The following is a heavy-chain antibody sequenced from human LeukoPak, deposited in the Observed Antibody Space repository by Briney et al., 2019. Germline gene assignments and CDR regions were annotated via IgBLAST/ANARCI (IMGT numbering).Heavy chain of an antibody. CDR2: LSGRSDSI. CDR3: ATDFYDST. J-gene: IGHJ5*02. CDR1: GFTFTTYG. Sequence: GGSLRLSCAASGFTFTTYGMNWVRQAPGKGLEWISYLSGRSDSIYYAESVKSRFTISRDNAKNSLYLQMNSLRDEDTAVYYCATDFYDSTWGQGTLVTVSS. V-gene: IGHV3-48*02. D-gene: IGHD3-22*01.